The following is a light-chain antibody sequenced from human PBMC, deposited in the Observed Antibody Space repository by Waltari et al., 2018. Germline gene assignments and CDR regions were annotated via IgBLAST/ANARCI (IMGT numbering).Light chain of an antibody. Sequence: QSALTQPASVSGSPGQSITISGTGTSSDVGGNNYVYWYQQHPGKAPKLMIYDVSNRPSGVSNRFSGAKSCNTASLTISGLQAEDEADYYCASYISSSTLELFGGGTSLTVL. CDR1: SSDVGGNNY. CDR2: DVS. CDR3: ASYISSSTLEL. V-gene: IGLV2-14*03. J-gene: IGLJ2*01.